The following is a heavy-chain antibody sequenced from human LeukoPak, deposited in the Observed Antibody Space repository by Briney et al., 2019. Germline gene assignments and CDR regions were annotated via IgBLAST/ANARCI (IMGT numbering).Heavy chain of an antibody. J-gene: IGHJ4*02. CDR3: ATHTNNYYDSSGYSDY. V-gene: IGHV4-39*01. CDR2: IYYSGST. D-gene: IGHD3-22*01. Sequence: SETLSLTCTVSGGSISSSSYYWGWIRQPPGKGLEWIGSIYYSGSTYYNPSLKSRVTISVDTSKHQFSLKLSSVTAADTAVYYCATHTNNYYDSSGYSDYWGQGTLVTVSS. CDR1: GGSISSSSYY.